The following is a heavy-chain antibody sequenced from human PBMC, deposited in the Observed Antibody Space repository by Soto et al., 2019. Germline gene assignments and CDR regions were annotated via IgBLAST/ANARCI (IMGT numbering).Heavy chain of an antibody. CDR1: GGSFSGYY. J-gene: IGHJ3*02. V-gene: IGHV4-34*01. D-gene: IGHD5-12*01. CDR3: ATEMATPTAI. Sequence: LSLTCAVYGGSFSGYYWSWIRQPPGKGLEWIGEINHSGSTNYNPSLKSRVTISVDTSKNQFSLKLSSVTAADTAVYYCATEMATPTAIWGQGTMVTVSS. CDR2: INHSGST.